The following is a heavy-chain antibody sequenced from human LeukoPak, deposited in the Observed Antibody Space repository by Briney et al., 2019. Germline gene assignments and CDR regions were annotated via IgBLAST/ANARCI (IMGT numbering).Heavy chain of an antibody. CDR2: ISGSGDST. Sequence: GGSLRLSCAASGLTFSIYTMNWVRQAPGKGLEWVSGISGSGDSTYYADSVKGRFTISRDNSKNTLYLQMNSLRAEDTAVYYCAAKTRLSAVTSYYYVDVWGKGTTATVSS. CDR1: GLTFSIYT. V-gene: IGHV3-23*01. D-gene: IGHD3-10*01. J-gene: IGHJ6*03. CDR3: AAKTRLSAVTSYYYVDV.